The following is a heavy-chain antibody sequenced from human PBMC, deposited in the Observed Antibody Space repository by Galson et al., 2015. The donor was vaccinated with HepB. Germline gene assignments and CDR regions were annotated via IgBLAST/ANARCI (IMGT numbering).Heavy chain of an antibody. CDR1: EFTFSDYS. Sequence: SLRLSCAASEFTFSDYSMNWVRQAPGKGLEWVSHISGTGTNRYYADSVKGRFSISRDKAKNSLFLQMNSLRDEDTAVYYCATPYHFWSGYPYWGQGTLVTVSS. CDR2: ISGTGTNR. J-gene: IGHJ4*02. V-gene: IGHV3-48*02. CDR3: ATPYHFWSGYPY. D-gene: IGHD3-3*01.